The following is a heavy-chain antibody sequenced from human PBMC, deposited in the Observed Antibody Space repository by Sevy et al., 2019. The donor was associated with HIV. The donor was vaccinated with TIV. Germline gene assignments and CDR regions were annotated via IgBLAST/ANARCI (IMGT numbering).Heavy chain of an antibody. V-gene: IGHV3-43D*03. J-gene: IGHJ4*02. CDR3: AKGESYSSGGELDH. CDR2: ISWDGGST. CDR1: GFTFDDYA. D-gene: IGHD6-19*01. Sequence: GGSLRLSCAASGFTFDDYAMHWVRQAPGKGLEWVSLISWDGGSTYYADSVKGRFTISRDNSKNSLYLQMNSLRAEDTALYYCAKGESYSSGGELDHWGQGTLVTVSS.